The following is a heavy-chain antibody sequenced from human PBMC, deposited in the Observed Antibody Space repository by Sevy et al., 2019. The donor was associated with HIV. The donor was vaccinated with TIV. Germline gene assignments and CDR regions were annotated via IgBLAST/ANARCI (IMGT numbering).Heavy chain of an antibody. CDR3: AKTIDSGGGAVPAANYYYYGMDV. CDR2: INGKGRTT. D-gene: IGHD2-2*01. CDR1: EFIFSDYA. J-gene: IGHJ6*02. V-gene: IGHV3-23*01. Sequence: GVSLRLSCVASEFIFSDYAMNWVRQTPGKGLEWVSSINGKGRTTHYADSVEGRFTISRDNSKNTLYLQMNSLRAEDTAVYYCAKTIDSGGGAVPAANYYYYGMDVWGQGTTVTVSS.